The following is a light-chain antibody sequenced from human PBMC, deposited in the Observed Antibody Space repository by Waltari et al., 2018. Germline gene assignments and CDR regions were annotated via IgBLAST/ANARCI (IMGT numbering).Light chain of an antibody. CDR2: DAS. J-gene: IGKJ2*03. V-gene: IGKV3D-15*01. CDR3: QQESNWSQDS. CDR1: HCFSNM. Sequence: ILLTQSPATLSLSPGERATLSCRASHCFSNMLSYYQHQPRQAPRLLICDASSRATGIPDRFSGSVSGAEYTLNISSLEPEDVAVYFCQQESNWSQDSFGEGTKVEMK.